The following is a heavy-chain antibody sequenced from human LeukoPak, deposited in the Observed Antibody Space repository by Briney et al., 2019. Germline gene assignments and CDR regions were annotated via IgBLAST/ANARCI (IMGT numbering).Heavy chain of an antibody. J-gene: IGHJ4*02. CDR2: ISSSSSYI. Sequence: GGSLRLSCAASGFTFSSYSMNWVRQAPGKGLEWVSSISSSSSYIYYAVSVKGRFTISRDNAKNSLYLQMNSLRAEDTAVYYCARVGSAAVDYWGQGTLVTVSS. V-gene: IGHV3-21*01. D-gene: IGHD2-15*01. CDR3: ARVGSAAVDY. CDR1: GFTFSSYS.